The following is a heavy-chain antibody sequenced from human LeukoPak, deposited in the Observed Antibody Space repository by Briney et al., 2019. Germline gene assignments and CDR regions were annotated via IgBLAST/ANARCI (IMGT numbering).Heavy chain of an antibody. CDR1: GGSFSGYY. J-gene: IGHJ6*02. D-gene: IGHD2-8*01. Sequence: SETLSLTCAVYGGSFSGYYWSWIRQPPGKGLEWIGEINHSGSTNYNPSLKSRVTISVDTSKNQFSLKLSSVTAADTAVYYCARGPVRPHYYYYYGMDVWGQGTTVTVSS. V-gene: IGHV4-34*01. CDR3: ARGPVRPHYYYYYGMDV. CDR2: INHSGST.